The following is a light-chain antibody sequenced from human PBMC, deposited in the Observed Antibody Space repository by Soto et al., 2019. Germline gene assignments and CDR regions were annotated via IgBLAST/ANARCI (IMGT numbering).Light chain of an antibody. J-gene: IGLJ1*01. CDR3: AAWADSLNVLYV. Sequence: QSVLTQPPSVSATPGQRVTISCSGTRSNIGPNAVNWYQQLPGTAPRLLIYNNNQRPSRVPDRFSGSKSGTSASLAISGLQSDDEATYFCAAWADSLNVLYVFGPGTKVTVL. CDR2: NNN. V-gene: IGLV1-44*01. CDR1: RSNIGPNA.